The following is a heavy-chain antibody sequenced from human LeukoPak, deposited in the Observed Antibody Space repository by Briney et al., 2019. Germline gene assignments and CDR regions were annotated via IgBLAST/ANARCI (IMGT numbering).Heavy chain of an antibody. J-gene: IGHJ6*03. V-gene: IGHV1-69*13. Sequence: GASVKVSCTASGGTFSSYAISWVRQAPGQGLEWMGGIIPIFGTANYAQKFQGRVTITADESTSTAYMELSSLRSEDTAVYYCARGPGSGSYPYYYYMDVWGKGTTVTISS. CDR3: ARGPGSGSYPYYYYMDV. CDR1: GGTFSSYA. D-gene: IGHD3-10*01. CDR2: IIPIFGTA.